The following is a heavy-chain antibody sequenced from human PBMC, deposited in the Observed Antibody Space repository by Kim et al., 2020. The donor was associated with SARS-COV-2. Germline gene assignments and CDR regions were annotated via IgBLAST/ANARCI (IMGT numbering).Heavy chain of an antibody. Sequence: GGSLRLSCIGSGFSFGSFQMNWVRQTPGKGLEWLAHINSGGQVIYYSDSVRGRFTISRDNAKKSLSLQMNSLRAEDTALYYCARGGGDDPRGRFYALDVWGQGTTVT. CDR3: ARGGGDDPRGRFYALDV. CDR1: GFSFGSFQ. V-gene: IGHV3-48*03. CDR2: INSGGQVI. J-gene: IGHJ6*02. D-gene: IGHD3-16*01.